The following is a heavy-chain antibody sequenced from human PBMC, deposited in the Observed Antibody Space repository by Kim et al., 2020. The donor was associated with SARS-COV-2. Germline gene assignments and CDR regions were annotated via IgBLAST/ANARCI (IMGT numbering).Heavy chain of an antibody. CDR2: IWYDGSNK. J-gene: IGHJ4*02. V-gene: IGHV3-33*01. CDR3: ARAGGWNQFNFDY. Sequence: GGSLRLSCAASGFTFSSYGMHWVRQAPGKGLEWVAVIWYDGSNKYYADSVKGRFTISRDNSKNTLYLQMNSLRAEDTAVYYCARAGGWNQFNFDYWGQGTLVTGSS. D-gene: IGHD1-1*01. CDR1: GFTFSSYG.